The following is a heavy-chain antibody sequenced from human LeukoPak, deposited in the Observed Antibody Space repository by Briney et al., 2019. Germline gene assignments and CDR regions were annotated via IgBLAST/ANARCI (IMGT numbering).Heavy chain of an antibody. J-gene: IGHJ6*02. CDR1: GFTFSSYA. CDR3: ARDLAASYYCYYGMDV. V-gene: IGHV3-23*01. D-gene: IGHD6-25*01. Sequence: PGGSLRLSCAASGFTFSSYAMSWVRQAPGKGLEWVSAISGSGGSTYYADSVKGRFTISRDNAKNSLYLQMNSLRAEDTAVYYCARDLAASYYCYYGMDVWGQGTTVTVSS. CDR2: ISGSGGST.